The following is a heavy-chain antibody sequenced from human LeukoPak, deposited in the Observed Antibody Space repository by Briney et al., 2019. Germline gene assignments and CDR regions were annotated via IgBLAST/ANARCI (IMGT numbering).Heavy chain of an antibody. Sequence: SETLSLTCTVSGGSISSSSYYWGWIRQPPGKGLEWIGSIYYSGITYYNPSLKSRVTISVDTSKNQFSLKLSSVTAADTAVYYCARVPPPPDIVVVPAASAFDIWGQGTMVTVSS. V-gene: IGHV4-39*07. J-gene: IGHJ3*02. CDR2: IYYSGIT. D-gene: IGHD2-2*01. CDR1: GGSISSSSYY. CDR3: ARVPPPPDIVVVPAASAFDI.